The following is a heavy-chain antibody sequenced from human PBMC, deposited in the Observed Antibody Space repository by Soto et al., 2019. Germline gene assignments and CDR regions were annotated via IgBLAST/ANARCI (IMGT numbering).Heavy chain of an antibody. CDR1: GGSISSGGYY. D-gene: IGHD3-10*01. Sequence: QVQLQESGPGLVKPSQTLSLTCTVSGGSISSGGYYWSWIRQHPGKGLEWIGYIYYSGSTYYNPAPASLVTIAGDTSKNPLSQKLSSVTAAETAVYYCATYGSGTYKPTTFDYWGQGTLVTVSS. V-gene: IGHV4-31*01. CDR3: ATYGSGTYKPTTFDY. CDR2: IYYSGST. J-gene: IGHJ4*02.